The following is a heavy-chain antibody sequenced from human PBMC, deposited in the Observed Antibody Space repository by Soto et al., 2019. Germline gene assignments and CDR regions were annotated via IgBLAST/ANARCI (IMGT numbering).Heavy chain of an antibody. J-gene: IGHJ6*02. CDR2: ISHDGTKT. Sequence: QVQLVESGGGVAQPGTSLRLACEASGFNFGAYGMHWVRQAPGKGLEWVAVISHDGTKTYYSDSVKGRFTVSRDNSKNMLYVQMVSLRPDDTAVYSCAKDRCDGYTTCSRCYGVDVWGQGTTVTVSS. CDR1: GFNFGAYG. CDR3: AKDRCDGYTTCSRCYGVDV. D-gene: IGHD5-18*01. V-gene: IGHV3-30*18.